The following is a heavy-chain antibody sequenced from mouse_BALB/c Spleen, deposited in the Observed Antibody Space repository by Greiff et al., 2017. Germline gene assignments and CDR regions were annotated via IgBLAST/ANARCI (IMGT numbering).Heavy chain of an antibody. D-gene: IGHD3-2*02. CDR3: ARSGLGPLAY. V-gene: IGHV3-2*02. CDR1: GYSITSDYA. CDR2: ISYSGST. J-gene: IGHJ3*01. Sequence: VQLKESGPGLVKPSQSLSLTCTVTGYSITSDYAWNWIRQFPGNKLEWMGYISYSGSTSYNPSLKSRISITRDTSKNQFFLQLNSVTTEDTATYYCARSGLGPLAYWGQGTLVTVSA.